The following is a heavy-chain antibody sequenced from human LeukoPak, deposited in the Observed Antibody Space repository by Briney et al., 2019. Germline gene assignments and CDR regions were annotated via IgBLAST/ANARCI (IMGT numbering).Heavy chain of an antibody. V-gene: IGHV4-59*11. CDR1: GDSISSHF. D-gene: IGHD3-22*01. CDR3: ARLKYYYDSSGSRAEYFQH. J-gene: IGHJ1*01. Sequence: SETLFLTCTVSGDSISSHFWSWIRQPPGKGLEWIGYIYYSGSTNYNPSLKSRVTISTDTSKNQFSLKLSSVTAADTAVYYCARLKYYYDSSGSRAEYFQHWGQGTLVTASS. CDR2: IYYSGST.